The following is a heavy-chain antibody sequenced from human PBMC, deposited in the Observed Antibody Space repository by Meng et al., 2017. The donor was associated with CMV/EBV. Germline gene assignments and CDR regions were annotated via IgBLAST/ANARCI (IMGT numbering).Heavy chain of an antibody. V-gene: IGHV3-30-3*01. CDR1: GFTFSSYA. CDR3: ARDAVAGSRLFDY. Sequence: GESLKISCAASGFTFSSYAMHWVRQAPGKGLEWVAVISYDGSNKYYADSVKGRFTISRDNSKNTLYLQMNSLRAEDTAVYYCARDAVAGSRLFDYWGQGTLVTVSS. CDR2: ISYDGSNK. D-gene: IGHD6-19*01. J-gene: IGHJ4*02.